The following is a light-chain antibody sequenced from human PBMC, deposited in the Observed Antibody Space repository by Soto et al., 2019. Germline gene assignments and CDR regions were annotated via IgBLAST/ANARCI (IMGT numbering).Light chain of an antibody. CDR1: QSISSW. CDR2: KAS. Sequence: DIQMTQSPSTLSASVGDRVTITCRASQSISSWLAWYQQKPGTAPKLLIYKASSLQSGVPSRFSGSGSGTEFALTVSSLQPDDFAAYYCQQYSSYPDTFGHGTKLEIK. CDR3: QQYSSYPDT. J-gene: IGKJ2*01. V-gene: IGKV1-5*03.